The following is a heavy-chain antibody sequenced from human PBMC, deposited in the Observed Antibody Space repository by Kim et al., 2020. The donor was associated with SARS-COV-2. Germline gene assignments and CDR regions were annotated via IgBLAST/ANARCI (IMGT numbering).Heavy chain of an antibody. J-gene: IGHJ4*02. CDR2: R. V-gene: IGHV3-7*03. CDR3: AREGPGGFDY. D-gene: IGHD3-10*01. Sequence: REYADSVKSRFTISRENAKNSVFLQMSSRKAEDTAVYYCAREGPGGFDYWGQGALVTVST.